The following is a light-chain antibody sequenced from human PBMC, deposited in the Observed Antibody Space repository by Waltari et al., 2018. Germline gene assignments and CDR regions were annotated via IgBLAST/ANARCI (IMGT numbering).Light chain of an antibody. J-gene: IGLJ3*02. CDR2: AVS. Sequence: QSALTQPASVSGSPGQPITISCTGTSGDIGVFHYVSWYQQHPGKVPKLLIYAVSKRPSWVSNRFSGSKSGNTASLTISGLQAEDEADYYCSSYTNSNTWVFGGGTKLTVL. V-gene: IGLV2-14*03. CDR1: SGDIGVFHY. CDR3: SSYTNSNTWV.